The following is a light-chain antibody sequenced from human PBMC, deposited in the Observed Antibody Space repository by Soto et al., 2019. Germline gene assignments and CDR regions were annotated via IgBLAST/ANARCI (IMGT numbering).Light chain of an antibody. Sequence: EIVMTQSPATLAVSPGERATLSCRASQSVSTYLAWYQQKPGQAPRLLIYDASNRATGIPARFSGSGSGTDFTLTINSLEPEDFAVYYCQQYGSSPQLTFGGGTKVDIK. CDR2: DAS. V-gene: IGKV3-11*01. J-gene: IGKJ4*01. CDR3: QQYGSSPQLT. CDR1: QSVSTY.